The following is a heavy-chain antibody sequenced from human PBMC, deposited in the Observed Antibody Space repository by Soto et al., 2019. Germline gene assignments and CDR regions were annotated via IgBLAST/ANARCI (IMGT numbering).Heavy chain of an antibody. Sequence: ASVKVSCKASGYSFTDYHIHWVRQAPGQGLEWLGRINPKSGGTSTAQKFQGWVTMTTDTSISTASMELRSLRSDDTAVYYCAGWFGDFRRYYYGMDVWGQGTTVTVSS. CDR1: GYSFTDYH. J-gene: IGHJ6*02. CDR2: INPKSGGT. D-gene: IGHD3-10*01. CDR3: AGWFGDFRRYYYGMDV. V-gene: IGHV1-2*04.